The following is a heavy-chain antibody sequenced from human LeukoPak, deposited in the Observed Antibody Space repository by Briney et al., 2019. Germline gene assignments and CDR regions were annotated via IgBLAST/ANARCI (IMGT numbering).Heavy chain of an antibody. CDR3: ARAELSYYYGSGSYLSDAFDI. CDR2: IIPTFGTA. Sequence: SVKVSCTASGGTFSSYAISWVRQAPGQGLEWMGGIIPTFGTANYAQKFQGRVTITADESTSTAYMELSSLRSEDTAVYYCARAELSYYYGSGSYLSDAFDIWGQGTMVTVSS. D-gene: IGHD3-10*01. J-gene: IGHJ3*02. CDR1: GGTFSSYA. V-gene: IGHV1-69*13.